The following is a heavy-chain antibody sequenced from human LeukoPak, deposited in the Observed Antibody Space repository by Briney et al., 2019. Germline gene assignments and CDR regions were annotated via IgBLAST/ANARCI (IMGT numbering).Heavy chain of an antibody. CDR1: GFTFSSYA. Sequence: GGSLRLSCAASGFTFSSYAMDWVRQAPGKGLEWISTISGTGSSAYYADSVKGRFTISRENSKNMVYLQMNSLRAEDTAVYYCVKVQDSSSWFRAFDIWGQGTMVIVSS. V-gene: IGHV3-23*01. D-gene: IGHD6-13*01. CDR3: VKVQDSSSWFRAFDI. J-gene: IGHJ3*02. CDR2: ISGTGSSA.